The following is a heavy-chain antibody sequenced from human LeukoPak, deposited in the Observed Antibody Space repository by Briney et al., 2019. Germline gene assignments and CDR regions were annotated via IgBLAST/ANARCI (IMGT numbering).Heavy chain of an antibody. CDR2: IYHSGTT. Sequence: SETLSLTCTVSGGSIINNYWSWIRQPPGKGLEWIGYIYHSGTTNYNPSLKSRVTISLDTSKNQFSLQLSSVTAADTAVYYCASTDWNYARWGQGTLVTVSS. J-gene: IGHJ4*02. CDR1: GGSIINNY. CDR3: ASTDWNYAR. D-gene: IGHD1-7*01. V-gene: IGHV4-59*08.